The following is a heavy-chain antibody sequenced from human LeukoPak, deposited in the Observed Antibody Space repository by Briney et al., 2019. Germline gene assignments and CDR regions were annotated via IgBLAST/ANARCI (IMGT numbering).Heavy chain of an antibody. V-gene: IGHV3-9*01. CDR3: AKLQTYYCDSSGYPDAFDI. D-gene: IGHD3-22*01. CDR1: GFTFDDYA. CDR2: ISWNSGSI. Sequence: PGRSLRLSCAASGFTFDDYAMHWVRQAPGKGLEWVSGISWNSGSIGYADSVKGRFTISRDNAKNSLYLQMNSLRAEDTALYYCAKLQTYYCDSSGYPDAFDIWGQGTMVTVSS. J-gene: IGHJ3*02.